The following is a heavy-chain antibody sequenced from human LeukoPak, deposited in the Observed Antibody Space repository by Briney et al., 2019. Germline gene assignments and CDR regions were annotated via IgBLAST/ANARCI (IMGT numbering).Heavy chain of an antibody. CDR2: ILYDGSNK. Sequence: GGSLRLSCAASGFTFSSYDMHWVRQAPGKGLEGVSVILYDGSNKYYADSVKGRFTISRDNSKNTLYLQMNSLRAEDTAVYYCARDTSGIAVAGSYDAFDIWGQGTMVTVSS. CDR1: GFTFSSYD. D-gene: IGHD6-19*01. J-gene: IGHJ3*02. V-gene: IGHV3-30-3*01. CDR3: ARDTSGIAVAGSYDAFDI.